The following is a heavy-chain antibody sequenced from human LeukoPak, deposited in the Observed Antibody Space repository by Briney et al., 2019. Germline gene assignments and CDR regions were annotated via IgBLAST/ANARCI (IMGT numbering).Heavy chain of an antibody. D-gene: IGHD4-17*01. CDR2: IDTSGNT. CDR3: ARSPVPTTVWLPFDY. Sequence: SETLSLTCTVSGGSISSYYWSWIRQPAGKGLEWIGRIDTSGNTNYKPSLKSRVTMSVDTSKNQFSLKLSSVTAADTAVYYCARSPVPTTVWLPFDYWGQGTLVTVSS. V-gene: IGHV4-4*07. CDR1: GGSISSYY. J-gene: IGHJ4*02.